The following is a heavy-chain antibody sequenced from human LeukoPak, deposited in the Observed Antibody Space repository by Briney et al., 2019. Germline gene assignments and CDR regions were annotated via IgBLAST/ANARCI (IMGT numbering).Heavy chain of an antibody. CDR3: ARSIAAAGTQDFQR. V-gene: IGHV1-2*02. J-gene: IGHJ1*01. Sequence: ASVKVSCKASGYTFTGYYMHWVRQAPGQGLEWMGWINPNSGGTNYAQKFQGRVTMTRDTSISTAYMELSRLRSDDTAVYYCARSIAAAGTQDFQRWGQGTLVTVSS. CDR1: GYTFTGYY. CDR2: INPNSGGT. D-gene: IGHD6-13*01.